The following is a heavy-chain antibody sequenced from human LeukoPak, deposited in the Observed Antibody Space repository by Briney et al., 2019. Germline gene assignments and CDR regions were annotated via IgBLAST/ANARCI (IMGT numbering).Heavy chain of an antibody. CDR3: ASVMAATVGAEYFQH. J-gene: IGHJ1*01. V-gene: IGHV4-59*01. CDR2: IYYSGST. D-gene: IGHD6-13*01. Sequence: SETLSLTCTVSGGSINNYYWSWIRQPPGRGLEWIGYIYYSGSTNYNPSLKSRVTISVDTSKNQFSLKLSSVTAADTAVYYCASVMAATVGAEYFQHWGQGTLVTVSS. CDR1: GGSINNYY.